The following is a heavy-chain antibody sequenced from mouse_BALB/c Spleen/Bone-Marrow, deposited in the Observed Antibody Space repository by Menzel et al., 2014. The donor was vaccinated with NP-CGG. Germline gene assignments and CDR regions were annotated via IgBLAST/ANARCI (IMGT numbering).Heavy chain of an antibody. CDR3: AREYYGDWYFDV. D-gene: IGHD1-1*01. CDR2: INPYNGGT. V-gene: IGHV1-18*01. Sequence: VQLQQSGPELAKPGASMKISCKASGYSFTGYTMNWVRQSHGKNLEWIGLINPYNGGTTYNQKFKGKATLTVDKSSSTAYMELLRLTSEDSAVYYCAREYYGDWYFDVWGAGTTVTVSS. CDR1: GYSFTGYT. J-gene: IGHJ1*01.